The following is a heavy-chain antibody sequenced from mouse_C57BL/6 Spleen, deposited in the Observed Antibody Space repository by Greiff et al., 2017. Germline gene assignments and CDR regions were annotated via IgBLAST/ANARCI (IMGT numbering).Heavy chain of an antibody. J-gene: IGHJ2*01. D-gene: IGHD2-12*01. Sequence: QVQLQQPGAELVKPGASVKLSCKASGYTFTSYWMQWVKQRPGQGLEWIGEIDPSDSYTNYNQKFKGKATLTVDTSASPAYMQLSSLTSEDSAVYYCARGGYSEGYWGQGTTLTVSS. V-gene: IGHV1-50*01. CDR3: ARGGYSEGY. CDR1: GYTFTSYW. CDR2: IDPSDSYT.